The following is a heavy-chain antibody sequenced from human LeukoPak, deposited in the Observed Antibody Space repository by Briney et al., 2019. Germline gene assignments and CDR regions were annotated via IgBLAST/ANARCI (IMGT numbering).Heavy chain of an antibody. CDR2: INPSGGST. CDR3: AYDSSGYYLGCAFDI. V-gene: IGHV1-46*03. J-gene: IGHJ3*02. CDR1: GYTFTSYY. Sequence: ASVEVSCKASGYTFTSYYMHWVRQPPGQGLEWMGIINPSGGSTSYAQKFQGRVTMTRDTSTSTVYMELSSLRSEDTAVYYCAYDSSGYYLGCAFDIWGQGTMVTVSS. D-gene: IGHD3-22*01.